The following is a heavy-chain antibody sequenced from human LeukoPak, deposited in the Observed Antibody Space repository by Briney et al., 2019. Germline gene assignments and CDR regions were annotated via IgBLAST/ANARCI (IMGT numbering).Heavy chain of an antibody. CDR1: GSSFTSYW. Sequence: GASLKISCKGSGSSFTSYWIGGVRQMPGKGLEGMGIIYPGDSDTRYSPSFQGQVTISADKSITTAYLQWSSLKASDTAMYYCASYSDSSGYYYVVSAFDIWGQGTMVTVSS. J-gene: IGHJ3*02. D-gene: IGHD3-22*01. CDR2: IYPGDSDT. CDR3: ASYSDSSGYYYVVSAFDI. V-gene: IGHV5-51*01.